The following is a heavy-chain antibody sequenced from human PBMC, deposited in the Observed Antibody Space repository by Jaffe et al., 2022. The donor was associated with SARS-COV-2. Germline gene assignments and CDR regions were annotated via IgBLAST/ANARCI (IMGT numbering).Heavy chain of an antibody. Sequence: QVQLVESGGGVVQPGRSLRLSCAASGFTFSSYGMHWVRQAPGKGLEWVAVISYDGSNKYYADSVKGRFTISRDNSKNTLYLQMNSLRAEDTAVYYCAKGIAAAGQIYYYYGMDVWGQGTTVTVSS. D-gene: IGHD6-13*01. CDR3: AKGIAAAGQIYYYYGMDV. CDR1: GFTFSSYG. V-gene: IGHV3-30*18. CDR2: ISYDGSNK. J-gene: IGHJ6*02.